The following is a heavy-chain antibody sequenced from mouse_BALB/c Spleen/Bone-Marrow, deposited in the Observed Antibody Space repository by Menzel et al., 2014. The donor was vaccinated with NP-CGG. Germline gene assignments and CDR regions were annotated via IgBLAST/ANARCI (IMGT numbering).Heavy chain of an antibody. CDR3: GGQDGYYGGFAY. V-gene: IGHV1-37*01. D-gene: IGHD2-3*01. Sequence: VQLQQSGPELVKPGASVKISYKASGYSFTGYFMNWVKQSHGKSLEWIGRINPYNGDTFYNQKFKGKATLTVDRSSSTAHMELLSLTSEDSAVYYCGGQDGYYGGFAYWGQGTPVTVSA. J-gene: IGHJ3*01. CDR2: INPYNGDT. CDR1: GYSFTGYF.